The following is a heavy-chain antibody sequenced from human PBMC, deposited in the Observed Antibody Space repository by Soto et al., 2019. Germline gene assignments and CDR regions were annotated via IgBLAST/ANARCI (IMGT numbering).Heavy chain of an antibody. CDR3: ARDLNYGLFDY. J-gene: IGHJ4*02. V-gene: IGHV3-48*01. D-gene: IGHD4-17*01. CDR2: ISSSSSTI. CDR1: GFTFSNSW. Sequence: GGSLRLSCAASGFTFSNSWMSWVRQAPGKGMEWVSYISSSSSTIYYADSVKGRFTISRDNAKNSLYLQMNSLRAEDTAVYYCARDLNYGLFDYWGQGTLVTVSS.